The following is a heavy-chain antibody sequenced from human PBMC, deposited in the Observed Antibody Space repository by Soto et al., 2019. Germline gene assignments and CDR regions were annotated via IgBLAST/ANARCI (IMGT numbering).Heavy chain of an antibody. Sequence: PGESLKISCKGSGYSFTSYWIGWVRQMPGKGLEWMGIIYPGDSDTRYSPSFQGQVTISADKSISTAYLQWSSLKASDTAMYYCARYKTYYDFWSGYYTGYYYYSGMDVWGQGTTVTVSS. D-gene: IGHD3-3*01. V-gene: IGHV5-51*01. CDR3: ARYKTYYDFWSGYYTGYYYYSGMDV. CDR2: IYPGDSDT. CDR1: GYSFTSYW. J-gene: IGHJ6*02.